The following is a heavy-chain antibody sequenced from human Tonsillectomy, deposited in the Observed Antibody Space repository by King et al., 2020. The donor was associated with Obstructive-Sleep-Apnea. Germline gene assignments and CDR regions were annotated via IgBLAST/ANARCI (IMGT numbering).Heavy chain of an antibody. CDR3: ARETSEAFDI. J-gene: IGHJ3*02. CDR2: IYPSDSYT. Sequence: QLVQSGAEVKKPGEALRISCKGSGYSFTSYWISWVRQMPGKVLEWMGRIYPSDSYTNYSPSFQGHVTISADKSISTAYLPLSSLKASDTAMYYCARETSEAFDIWGQGTMVTVSS. CDR1: GYSFTSYW. V-gene: IGHV5-10-1*01.